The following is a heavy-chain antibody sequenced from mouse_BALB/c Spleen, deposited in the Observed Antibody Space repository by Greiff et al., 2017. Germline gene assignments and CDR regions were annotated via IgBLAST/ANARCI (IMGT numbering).Heavy chain of an antibody. CDR3: ARGFYYYSSSHAMDY. D-gene: IGHD1-1*01. V-gene: IGHV2-9*02. CDR1: GFSLTSYG. J-gene: IGHJ4*01. Sequence: VQLVESGPGLVAPSQSLSITCTVSGFSLTSYGVHWVRQPPGKGLEWLGVIWAGGSTNYNSALMSRLSISKDNSKSQVFLKMNSLQTDDTAMYYYARGFYYYSSSHAMDYWGQGTSVTVSS. CDR2: IWAGGST.